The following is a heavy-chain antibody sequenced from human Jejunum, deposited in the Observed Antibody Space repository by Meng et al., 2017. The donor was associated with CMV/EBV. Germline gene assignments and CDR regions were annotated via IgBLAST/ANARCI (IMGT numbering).Heavy chain of an antibody. CDR3: ASENSGYVY. CDR2: IYTSGRT. D-gene: IGHD5-12*01. J-gene: IGHJ4*02. Sequence: QLQHVAPPLLQPPDCLSPACALTWGPVCTALCPVIRQPAVKVLECIGCIYTSGRTPYIPARKIRFTITFDTSMTQFSPNLSAVTSAVTAMYYCASENSGYVYWGQGTLVTVSS. CDR1: WGPVCTAL. V-gene: IGHV4-59*10.